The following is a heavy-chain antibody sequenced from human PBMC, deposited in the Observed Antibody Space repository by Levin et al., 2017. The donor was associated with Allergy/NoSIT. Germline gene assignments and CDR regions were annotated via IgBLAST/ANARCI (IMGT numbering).Heavy chain of an antibody. CDR2: IYHSGST. D-gene: IGHD4-17*01. CDR3: ARAHDYGDYGVDY. J-gene: IGHJ4*02. V-gene: IGHV4-4*02. CDR1: GGSISSSNW. Sequence: GSLRLSCAVSGGSISSSNWWSWVRQPPGKGLEWIGEIYHSGSTNYNPSLKSRVTISVDKSKNQFSLKLSSVTAADTAVYYCARAHDYGDYGVDYWGQGTLVTVSS.